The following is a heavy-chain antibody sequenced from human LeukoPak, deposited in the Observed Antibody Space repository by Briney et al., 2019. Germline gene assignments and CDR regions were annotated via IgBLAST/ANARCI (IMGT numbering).Heavy chain of an antibody. Sequence: RGPLRLSCAVSGFTLRGYSMGWFRKAPGKGLEWVAKINPDGSQPYCVDSVKRQFTISTDNAKSSLLLQLHSLRGEDTAVYYFGRWGVNGGLDCWGQGTLVTVSS. V-gene: IGHV3-7*01. D-gene: IGHD4-23*01. CDR1: GFTLRGYS. CDR2: INPDGSQP. CDR3: GRWGVNGGLDC. J-gene: IGHJ4*02.